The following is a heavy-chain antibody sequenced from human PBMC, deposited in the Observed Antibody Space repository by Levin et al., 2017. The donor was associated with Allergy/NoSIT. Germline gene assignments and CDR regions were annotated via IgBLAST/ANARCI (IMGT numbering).Heavy chain of an antibody. CDR3: ATGRFRDY. CDR2: ISTDKGNT. D-gene: IGHD1-14*01. V-gene: IGHV1-18*01. J-gene: IGHJ4*02. Sequence: GESLKISCQASGYTFTDFGITWVRQAPGQGLEWMGWISTDKGNTNYARNLQGRVTMTTDTSTSTAYMELRNLRPDDTAVYYCATGRFRDYWGQGTLVTVSS. CDR1: GYTFTDFG.